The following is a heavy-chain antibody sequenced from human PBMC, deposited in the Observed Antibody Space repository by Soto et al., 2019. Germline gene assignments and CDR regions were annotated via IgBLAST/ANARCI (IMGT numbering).Heavy chain of an antibody. J-gene: IGHJ4*01. CDR1: ACTFSRYT. CDR2: IYPVYSYN. D-gene: IGHD2-21*01. V-gene: IGHV5-51*01. Sequence: KVSGKASACTFSRYTIDSVRQMPGKALEWMGIIYPVYSYNRYSPSFQGQFTISADKSISTAYLQWSSLKSSDTAMYYCARLANIFDFDNWAHGTL. CDR3: ARLANIFDFDN.